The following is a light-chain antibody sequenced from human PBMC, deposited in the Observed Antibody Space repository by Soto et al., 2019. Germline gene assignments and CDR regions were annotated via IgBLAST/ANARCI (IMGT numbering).Light chain of an antibody. CDR1: TGAVTSAFY. V-gene: IGLV7-43*01. Sequence: QAVVTQEPSLTVSPGGTVTLTCASSTGAVTSAFYPNWFQQKPGQAPRPLIYSTTNKHSWTPARFSGSLLGGKAVLTLSGVQPEDEADYYCLLYYGGAQPHMVFGGGTKLTVL. CDR3: LLYYGGAQPHMV. CDR2: STT. J-gene: IGLJ2*01.